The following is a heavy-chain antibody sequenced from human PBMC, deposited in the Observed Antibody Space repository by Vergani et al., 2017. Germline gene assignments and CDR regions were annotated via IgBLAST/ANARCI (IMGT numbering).Heavy chain of an antibody. CDR2: IIPVLGKT. CDR3: ARDPRGYGGDPEDYYYGMDV. D-gene: IGHD2-21*02. CDR1: GATFRSNT. J-gene: IGHJ6*02. V-gene: IGHV1-69*08. Sequence: QVQLVQSGAEVEKPGSSVKVSCKASGATFRSNTISWVRQVPGQGLEWMGRIIPVLGKTKYAQDFQGRLPITADTSTSTAYMELTSLRSQDTAVYYCARDPRGYGGDPEDYYYGMDVWGQGTTVTVSS.